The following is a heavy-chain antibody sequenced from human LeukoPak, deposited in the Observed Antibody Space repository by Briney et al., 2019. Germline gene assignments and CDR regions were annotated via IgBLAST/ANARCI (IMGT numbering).Heavy chain of an antibody. Sequence: GGSLRLSCAASGFTFSSYEMNWVRQAPGKGLEWVSYVSSSGSTIYYADSVKGRFTISRDNAKNSLYLQMNSLRAEDTAVYYCAELGIIGGVWGKGTTVTISS. CDR1: GFTFSSYE. CDR3: AELGIIGGV. J-gene: IGHJ6*04. CDR2: VSSSGSTI. V-gene: IGHV3-48*03. D-gene: IGHD3-16*01.